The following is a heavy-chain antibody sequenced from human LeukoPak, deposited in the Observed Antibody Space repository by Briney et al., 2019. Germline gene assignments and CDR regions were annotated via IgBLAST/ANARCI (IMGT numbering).Heavy chain of an antibody. CDR1: GDTVSSKIAA. CDR2: TYYRSKWYN. V-gene: IGHV6-1*01. D-gene: IGHD1-26*01. Sequence: SQTLSLTCAISGDTVSSKIAAWNWIRQSPSRGLEWLGRTYYRSKWYNDYAVSVKSRITISPDTSKNQFSLQLKFVTPEDTAVHYCARGQPLVGATNFDYWGQGTLVTVSS. J-gene: IGHJ4*02. CDR3: ARGQPLVGATNFDY.